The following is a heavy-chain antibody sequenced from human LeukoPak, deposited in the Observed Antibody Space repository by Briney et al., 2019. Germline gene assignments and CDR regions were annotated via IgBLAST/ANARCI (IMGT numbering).Heavy chain of an antibody. V-gene: IGHV3-7*01. CDR1: GFTFSSYA. J-gene: IGHJ4*02. CDR2: INQDGSEK. Sequence: PGGSLRLSCAASGFTFSSYAMSWVRQAPGKGLEWVANINQDGSEKYYVDSVKGRFTISRDNAKNSLYLEMSGLRAEDTAVYYCADPPSDYWGQGTLVAVSS. CDR3: ADPPSDY.